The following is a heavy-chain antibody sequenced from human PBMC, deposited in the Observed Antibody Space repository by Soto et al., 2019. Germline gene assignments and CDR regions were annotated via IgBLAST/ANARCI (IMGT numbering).Heavy chain of an antibody. V-gene: IGHV3-30-3*01. CDR1: GFTFSSYA. Sequence: GGSLRLSCAASGFTFSSYAMHWVRQAPGKGLEWVAVISYDGSNKYYADSVKGRFTISRDNSKNTLYLQMNSLRAEDTAVYYCARAFSAGYSYGSADVFDIWGQGTMVT. J-gene: IGHJ3*02. CDR3: ARAFSAGYSYGSADVFDI. D-gene: IGHD5-18*01. CDR2: ISYDGSNK.